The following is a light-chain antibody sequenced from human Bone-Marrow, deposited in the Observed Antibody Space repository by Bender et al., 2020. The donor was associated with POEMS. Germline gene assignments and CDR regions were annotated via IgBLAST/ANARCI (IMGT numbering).Light chain of an antibody. Sequence: SYVLTQPPSVSVAPGQTATITCGGNNIGSKTVHWYQQKPGQAPVLVIKKDTERPSGIPERFSGSASGTTVTLTISGVQAEDEADYYCQSTDTSGTYEVFGPGTKVTVL. V-gene: IGLV3-25*03. CDR3: QSTDTSGTYEV. CDR1: NIGSKT. J-gene: IGLJ1*01. CDR2: KDT.